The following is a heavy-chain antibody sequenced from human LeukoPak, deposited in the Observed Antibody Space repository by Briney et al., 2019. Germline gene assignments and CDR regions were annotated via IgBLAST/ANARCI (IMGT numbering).Heavy chain of an antibody. CDR2: IYTSGSS. Sequence: SETLSLTCTVSGGSISSYYWSWIWQPAGKGLEWIGRIYTSGSSTYNPSLKGRVTMSLDTSKNQFSLKLSSVTAADTAVYYCARASGYYDSSGYVSEYFQHWGQGTLVTVSS. D-gene: IGHD3-22*01. V-gene: IGHV4-4*07. CDR1: GGSISSYY. J-gene: IGHJ1*01. CDR3: ARASGYYDSSGYVSEYFQH.